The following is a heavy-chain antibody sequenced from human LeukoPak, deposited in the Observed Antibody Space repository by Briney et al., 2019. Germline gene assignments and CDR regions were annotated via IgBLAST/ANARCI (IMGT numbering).Heavy chain of an antibody. J-gene: IGHJ4*02. CDR1: GASFDDYY. V-gene: IGHV4-34*01. D-gene: IGHD4-17*01. CDR3: TRMTTGHDY. Sequence: NPSETLSLTCGVSGASFDDYYWSWVRQTPGKGLEWLGEINHSGYTNDSPSLKSRVTLSIDTSRKQFSLNLRSVTVADAGIYYCTRMTTGHDYRGQGTLVTVSS. CDR2: INHSGYT.